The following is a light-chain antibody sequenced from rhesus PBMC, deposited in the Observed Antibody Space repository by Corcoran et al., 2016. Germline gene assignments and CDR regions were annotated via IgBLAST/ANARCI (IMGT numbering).Light chain of an antibody. J-gene: IGKJ1*01. Sequence: EIVMTQSPATLALSPGERATLSCRASQSVSRYLAWYQQKPGQAPRPLIYGASNRATGIPDRFSGKGSGTEFTLAISSLEPEDVGVYFCLQSSNWPWTFGRGTKVEIK. CDR2: GAS. V-gene: IGKV3-24*04. CDR3: LQSSNWPWT. CDR1: QSVSRY.